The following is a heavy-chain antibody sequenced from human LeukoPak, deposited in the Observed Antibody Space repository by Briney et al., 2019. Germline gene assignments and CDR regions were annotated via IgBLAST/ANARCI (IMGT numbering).Heavy chain of an antibody. Sequence: ASVKVSCKTSGYVFINYYIHWVRLAPGQGLEWMGWISGYSGNTNYAQKFQGRVTMTTDTSTSTAYMELRSLRSDDTAVYYCARTETWENYFDYWGQGTLVTVSS. D-gene: IGHD1-26*01. CDR1: GYVFINYY. CDR3: ARTETWENYFDY. CDR2: ISGYSGNT. V-gene: IGHV1-18*01. J-gene: IGHJ4*02.